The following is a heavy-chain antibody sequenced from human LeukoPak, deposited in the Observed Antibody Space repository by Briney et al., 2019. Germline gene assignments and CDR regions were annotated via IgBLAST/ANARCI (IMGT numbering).Heavy chain of an antibody. CDR2: IYYSGST. J-gene: IGHJ5*02. V-gene: IGHV4-39*07. CDR3: ARDPLVFVQATGDWFDP. CDR1: GGSISSSSYY. D-gene: IGHD2-8*01. Sequence: SETLSLTCTVSGGSISSSSYYWGWIRQPPGKGLEWIGSIYYSGSTYYNPSLKSRVTISVDTSKNQFSLKLSSVTAADTAVYYCARDPLVFVQATGDWFDPWGRGTLVTVSS.